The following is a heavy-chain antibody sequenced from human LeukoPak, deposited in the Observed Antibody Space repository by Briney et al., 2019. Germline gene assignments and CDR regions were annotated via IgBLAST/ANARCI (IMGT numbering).Heavy chain of an antibody. J-gene: IGHJ6*02. V-gene: IGHV6-1*01. CDR3: ARVVSSWYLSSQFYYSHYGMDV. D-gene: IGHD6-13*01. CDR2: TCYRSKWYY. CDR1: GDSFSSNSAA. Sequence: SQTLSLTCAISGDSFSSNSAALNWIRQSPSRGLEWLGRTCYRSKWYYDDAVFVRSRIIINPDTSNNQFSLLMNSVAHDTAAVYYCARVVSSWYLSSQFYYSHYGMDVWGQGTTVTVSS.